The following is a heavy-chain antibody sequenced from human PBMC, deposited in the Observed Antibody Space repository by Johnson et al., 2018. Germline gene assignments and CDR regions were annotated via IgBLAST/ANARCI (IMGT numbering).Heavy chain of an antibody. CDR2: ISYDESNK. D-gene: IGHD2-15*01. V-gene: IGHV3-30*18. J-gene: IGHJ1*01. CDR3: AKDDRPTLRPAAYFQH. CDR1: GFTFSTYA. Sequence: QVQLVESGGGVVQPGRSLRLSCAASGFTFSTYAMHWVRQAPGKGLEWVSVISYDESNKDYADSVKGRFTIPRDNSKNTLYLEMNSLRVEDTAVYYCAKDDRPTLRPAAYFQHWGQGTLVTVSS.